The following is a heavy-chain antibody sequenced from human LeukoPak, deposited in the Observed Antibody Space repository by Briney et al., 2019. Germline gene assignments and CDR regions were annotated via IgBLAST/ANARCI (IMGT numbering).Heavy chain of an antibody. CDR1: GDSVSSNSAA. Sequence: SQTLSLTCAISGDSVSSNSAAWNWIRQSPLRGLEWLGRTYYRSKWYNDYAVSVKSRITINPDTSKNQFSLQLNSVTPEDTAVYYCAREGGYSSGWYHGMDVWGQGTTVTVSS. CDR3: AREGGYSSGWYHGMDV. CDR2: TYYRSKWYN. D-gene: IGHD6-19*01. V-gene: IGHV6-1*01. J-gene: IGHJ6*02.